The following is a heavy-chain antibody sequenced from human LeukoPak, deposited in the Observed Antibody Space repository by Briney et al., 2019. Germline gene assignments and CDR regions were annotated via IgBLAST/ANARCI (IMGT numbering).Heavy chain of an antibody. Sequence: SETLSLTCTVSGGSINSSSYYCGWFRQPPGKGPEWIGRIYEVGSTSYNPSLKRRDPISVDTSKNQFSLRLTSVTDADTAVYYCARTVCSSNRCQNEGGYYYYGMDVWGQGTTVTVS. CDR2: IYEVGST. V-gene: IGHV4-39*01. CDR1: GGSINSSSYY. J-gene: IGHJ6*02. D-gene: IGHD2-2*01. CDR3: ARTVCSSNRCQNEGGYYYYGMDV.